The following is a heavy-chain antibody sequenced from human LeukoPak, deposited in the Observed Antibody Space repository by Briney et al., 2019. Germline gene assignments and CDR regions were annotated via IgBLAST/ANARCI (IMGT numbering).Heavy chain of an antibody. CDR2: INTNTGNP. Sequence: ASVTVSCTASGYTFTSYAMNWVRQAPGQGLEWMGWINTNTGNPTYAQGFTGRFVFSLDTSVSTAYLQISSLKAEDTAVYYCARDRGWFGLDAFDIWGQGTMVTVSS. V-gene: IGHV7-4-1*02. CDR1: GYTFTSYA. CDR3: ARDRGWFGLDAFDI. J-gene: IGHJ3*02. D-gene: IGHD6-19*01.